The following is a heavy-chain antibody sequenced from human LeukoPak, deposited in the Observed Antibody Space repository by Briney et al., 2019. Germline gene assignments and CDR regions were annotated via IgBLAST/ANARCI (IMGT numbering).Heavy chain of an antibody. D-gene: IGHD1-20*01. CDR1: GFTFSTYS. V-gene: IGHV3-48*01. Sequence: PGGSLRLSCAASGFTFSTYSMNWVRQAPGKGLEWVSYISSSSSTIYYADSVKGRFTISRDNAKKSLYLQMNSLRAEDTAVYYCARGDNWSFDYWGQGALVTVSS. CDR2: ISSSSSTI. CDR3: ARGDNWSFDY. J-gene: IGHJ4*02.